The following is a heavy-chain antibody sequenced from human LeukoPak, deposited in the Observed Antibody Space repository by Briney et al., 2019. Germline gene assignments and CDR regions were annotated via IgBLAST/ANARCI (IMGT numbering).Heavy chain of an antibody. Sequence: PSETLSLTCTVSGDSISSYYWSWIRQPPGKGLEWIGYIYYSGSTNYNPSLKSRVTISVDTSKNQFSLKLSSVTAADTAVYYCARHIAVADTGFDYWGQGTLVTVSS. J-gene: IGHJ4*02. V-gene: IGHV4-59*08. CDR3: ARHIAVADTGFDY. CDR2: IYYSGST. D-gene: IGHD6-19*01. CDR1: GDSISSYY.